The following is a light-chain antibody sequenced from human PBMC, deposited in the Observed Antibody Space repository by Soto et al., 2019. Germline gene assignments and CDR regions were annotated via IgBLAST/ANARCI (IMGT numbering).Light chain of an antibody. J-gene: IGLJ2*01. V-gene: IGLV2-23*01. CDR1: SSDVGSYNL. CDR2: EGS. CDR3: CSYAGSSTLYVV. Sequence: QSALTQPASVSGSPGQSITISCTGTSSDVGSYNLVSWYQQHPGKAPKLMIYEGSKRPSGVSNRLSGSKSGNTASLTISGLQAEDEADYYCCSYAGSSTLYVVFGGGTKVTVL.